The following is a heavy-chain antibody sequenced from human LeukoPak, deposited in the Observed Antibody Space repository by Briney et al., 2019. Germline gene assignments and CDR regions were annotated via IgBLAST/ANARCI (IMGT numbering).Heavy chain of an antibody. D-gene: IGHD3-10*01. Sequence: GASVKVSCKASGGTFSNYAINWVRQAPGQGLEWMGWINTNTGNPTYAQGFIGRFVFSLDTSVSTAYLQISSLKTEDTAVYYCARTMVRGVIGYWGQGTLVTVSS. CDR1: GGTFSNYA. CDR2: INTNTGNP. J-gene: IGHJ4*02. V-gene: IGHV7-4-1*02. CDR3: ARTMVRGVIGY.